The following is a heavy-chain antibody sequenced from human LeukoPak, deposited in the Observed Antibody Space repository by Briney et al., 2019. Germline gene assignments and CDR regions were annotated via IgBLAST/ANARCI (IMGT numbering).Heavy chain of an antibody. V-gene: IGHV1-2*02. D-gene: IGHD5-18*01. CDR2: ISAYSGGT. CDR3: ARGQRGYSYGRSHYYYYYMDV. Sequence: ASVKVSCKASGYTFTSYGISWVRQAPGQGLEWMGWISAYSGGTNYAQKFQGRVTMTRDTSISTAYMELSRLRSDDTAVYYCARGQRGYSYGRSHYYYYYMDVWGKGTTVTVSS. J-gene: IGHJ6*03. CDR1: GYTFTSYG.